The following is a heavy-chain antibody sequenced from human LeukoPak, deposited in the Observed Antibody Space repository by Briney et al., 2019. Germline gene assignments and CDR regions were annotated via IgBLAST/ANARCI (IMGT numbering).Heavy chain of an antibody. J-gene: IGHJ4*02. CDR1: GFNFFNFG. CDR2: IWYDGSYI. Sequence: PAGSLRLSCAASGFNFFNFGMHWVRQAPGKGLDWVAVIWYDGSYIYYADSVRGRFIISRDNSKSTLYLQMNSLRAEDTAIYYCAKVIQYAASTGTGLASWGEGTLVTVS. D-gene: IGHD6-13*01. V-gene: IGHV3-33*06. CDR3: AKVIQYAASTGTGLAS.